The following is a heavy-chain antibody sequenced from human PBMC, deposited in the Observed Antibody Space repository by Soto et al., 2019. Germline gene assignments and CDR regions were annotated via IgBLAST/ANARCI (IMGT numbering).Heavy chain of an antibody. CDR2: IFRNGDT. CDR3: ARGGQYYDMSTYYFDI. D-gene: IGHD3-16*01. V-gene: IGHV4-39*01. J-gene: IGHJ4*02. Sequence: QLQLQESGPGLVKPWETLSLICTVSGDSISRSNYYWAWIRQPPGKGPEWVGSIFRNGDTYKTPSLKSRVTIFVDTSSTEFSLKLSSVTAADTAVYYCARGGQYYDMSTYYFDICGQGILVTVSS. CDR1: GDSISRSNYY.